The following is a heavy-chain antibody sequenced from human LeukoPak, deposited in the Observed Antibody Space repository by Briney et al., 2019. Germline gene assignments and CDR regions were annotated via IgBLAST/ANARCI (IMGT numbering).Heavy chain of an antibody. J-gene: IGHJ4*02. CDR3: ASLEWLESYDY. V-gene: IGHV3-74*01. CDR2: TNSDGSST. CDR1: GFTFSSYW. Sequence: PGGSLRLSCAASGFTFSSYWMHWVRQAPGKGLVWVSRTNSDGSSTSYADSVKGRFTISRDNAKNTLYLQMNSLRAEDTAVYYCASLEWLESYDYWGQGTLVTVSS. D-gene: IGHD3-3*01.